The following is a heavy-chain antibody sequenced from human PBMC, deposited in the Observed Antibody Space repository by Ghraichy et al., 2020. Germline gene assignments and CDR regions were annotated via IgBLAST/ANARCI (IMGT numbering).Heavy chain of an antibody. J-gene: IGHJ6*02. Sequence: ASVKVSCKASGYTFTSYGISWVRQAPGQGLEWMGWISAYNGNTNYAQKLQGRVTMTTDTSTSTAYMELRSLRSDDTAVYYCARRGGVAGTEVPYYYYGMDVWGQGTTVTVSS. CDR1: GYTFTSYG. CDR3: ARRGGVAGTEVPYYYYGMDV. D-gene: IGHD6-19*01. CDR2: ISAYNGNT. V-gene: IGHV1-18*01.